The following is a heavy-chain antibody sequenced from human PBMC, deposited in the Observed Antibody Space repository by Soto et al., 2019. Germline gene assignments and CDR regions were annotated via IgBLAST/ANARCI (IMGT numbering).Heavy chain of an antibody. J-gene: IGHJ4*02. CDR1: GFTFDDFG. CDR2: IRNRTYLETT. D-gene: IGHD5-18*01. CDR3: TGAESPDTAHFSLY. V-gene: IGHV3-49*04. Sequence: ARRLSWTGSGFTFDDFGKNWGRQARVNGVEGVGLIRNRTYLETTEYAAAVKGRFTISRDTSNGIAYLQMRSLTIEDSAVYYCTGAESPDTAHFSLYWGQGTPVTVSS.